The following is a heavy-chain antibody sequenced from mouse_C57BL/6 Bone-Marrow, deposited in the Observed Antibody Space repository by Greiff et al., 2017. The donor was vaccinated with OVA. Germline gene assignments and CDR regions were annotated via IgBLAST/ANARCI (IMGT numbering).Heavy chain of an antibody. CDR2: IYPRSGNT. D-gene: IGHD1-1*01. CDR3: AYYGSSPYCYAMDY. V-gene: IGHV1-81*01. CDR1: GYTFTSYG. Sequence: VQLQQSGAELARPGASVKLSCKASGYTFTSYGISWVKQRTGQGLEWIGEIYPRSGNTYYNEKFKGKATLTADKSSSTAYMELRSLTSEDSAVYFCAYYGSSPYCYAMDYWGQGTSVTVSS. J-gene: IGHJ4*01.